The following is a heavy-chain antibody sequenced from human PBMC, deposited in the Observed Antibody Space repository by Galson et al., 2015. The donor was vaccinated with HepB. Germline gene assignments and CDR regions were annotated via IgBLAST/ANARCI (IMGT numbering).Heavy chain of an antibody. J-gene: IGHJ6*02. CDR2: INPDGSEN. CDR1: EFIFSSWW. Sequence: PLRLSCASSEFIFSSWWLNWVRPAPGKGLEWVANINPDGSENYDVASLRGRSIISRDNAKNSLYLQMDSLRAEDTAVYYCARRISLVRGIITKPDYYYGMDVWGQGTTVTVAS. V-gene: IGHV3-7*03. CDR3: ARRISLVRGIITKPDYYYGMDV. D-gene: IGHD3-10*01.